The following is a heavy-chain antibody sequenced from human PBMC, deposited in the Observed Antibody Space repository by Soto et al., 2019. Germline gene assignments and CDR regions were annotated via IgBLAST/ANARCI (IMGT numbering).Heavy chain of an antibody. J-gene: IGHJ5*02. CDR3: ARCVTVAGTMLVWFDP. CDR1: TYSISGGYF. Sequence: PSETLSLTXVVSTYSISGGYFWGWVRQPPGKGLEWIGNIHHSGSTSYNPSLRSRVTISVDTSTNQFSLNLTSVTAADTAIYYCARCVTVAGTMLVWFDPWGQGTLVTVS. CDR2: IHHSGST. V-gene: IGHV4-38-2*01. D-gene: IGHD6-19*01.